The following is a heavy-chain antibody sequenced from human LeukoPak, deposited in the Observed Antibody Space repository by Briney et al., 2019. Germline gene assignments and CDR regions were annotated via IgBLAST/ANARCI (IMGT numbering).Heavy chain of an antibody. Sequence: SETLPLTCTVSGGSISSGDYYWSWIRQPPGKGLEWIGYIYYSGSTYYNPSLKSRVTISVDTSKNQFSLKLSSVTAADTAVYYCAREGSGCYNPIDYWGQGTLVTVSS. D-gene: IGHD3-22*01. CDR1: GGSISSGDYY. J-gene: IGHJ4*02. V-gene: IGHV4-30-4*01. CDR3: AREGSGCYNPIDY. CDR2: IYYSGST.